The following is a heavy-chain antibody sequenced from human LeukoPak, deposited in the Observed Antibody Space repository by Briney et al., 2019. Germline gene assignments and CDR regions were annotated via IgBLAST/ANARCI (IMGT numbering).Heavy chain of an antibody. CDR1: GFTFSNYW. CDR3: ARAPPFGQQLSLPEETFDY. CDR2: INSDESST. Sequence: PGGSLRLSCEASGFTFSNYWMHWVRQAPGKGLVWVSRINSDESSTTYADSVKGRFTISRDNTKNSLYLQMNSLRAEDTAVYYCARAPPFGQQLSLPEETFDYWGQGTLVTVSS. V-gene: IGHV3-74*01. D-gene: IGHD6-13*01. J-gene: IGHJ4*02.